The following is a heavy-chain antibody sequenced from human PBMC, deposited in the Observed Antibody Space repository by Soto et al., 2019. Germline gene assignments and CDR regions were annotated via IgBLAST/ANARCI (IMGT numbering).Heavy chain of an antibody. CDR2: IIPIFNST. CDR3: AREGRGKKAGYNGLVSLGY. J-gene: IGHJ4*02. CDR1: GSRFSNYV. Sequence: KVSCKVSGSRFSNYVISWVRQAPGHGLEWLGRIIPIFNSTKYAQSFQGRVTITADKSTSTASLELSSLRSDDTAVYYCAREGRGKKAGYNGLVSLGYWGQGTLVTVSS. V-gene: IGHV1-69*06. D-gene: IGHD2-2*02.